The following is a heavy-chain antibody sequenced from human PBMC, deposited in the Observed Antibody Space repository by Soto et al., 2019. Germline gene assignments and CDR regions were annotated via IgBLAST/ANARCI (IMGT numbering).Heavy chain of an antibody. J-gene: IGHJ4*02. V-gene: IGHV4-34*01. Sequence: QVHLQQWGAGLLKPSETLSLTCDVNGGSLTGYYWSWIRQPPGKGLEWIGEIKDGGVTNYSPSLKGRVTMSADTSKNQFSLKLNSVTAADTAVYYCARGQEGIVATHWDQGTLVTVSS. CDR3: ARGQEGIVATH. D-gene: IGHD5-12*01. CDR2: IKDGGVT. CDR1: GGSLTGYY.